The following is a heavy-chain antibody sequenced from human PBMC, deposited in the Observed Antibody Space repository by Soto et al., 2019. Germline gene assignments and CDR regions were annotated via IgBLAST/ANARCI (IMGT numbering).Heavy chain of an antibody. J-gene: IGHJ4*02. D-gene: IGHD4-17*01. CDR1: GGSVSSSSYY. V-gene: IGHV4-39*01. CDR3: ARRRVNGGFDY. Sequence: SETLSLTCTVSGGSVSSSSYYWGWIRQPPGKGLEWIGSFYYSGITYYNPSLKSRVTISVDTSKNQFSLNLRSVTAADTLLYYCARRRVNGGFDYWGQRTLVTVS. CDR2: FYYSGIT.